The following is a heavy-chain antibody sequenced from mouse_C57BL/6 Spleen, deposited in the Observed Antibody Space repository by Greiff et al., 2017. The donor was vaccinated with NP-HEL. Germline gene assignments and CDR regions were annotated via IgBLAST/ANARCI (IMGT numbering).Heavy chain of an antibody. V-gene: IGHV1-47*01. J-gene: IGHJ4*01. CDR1: GYTFTTYP. CDR3: ARRGPYGSSGYAMDY. D-gene: IGHD1-1*01. Sequence: VKLMESGAELVKPGASVKMSCKASGYTFTTYPIEWMKQNHGKSLEWIGNFHPYNDDTKYNEKFKGKATLTVEKSSSTVYLELSRLTSDDSAVYYCARRGPYGSSGYAMDYWGQGTSVTVSS. CDR2: FHPYNDDT.